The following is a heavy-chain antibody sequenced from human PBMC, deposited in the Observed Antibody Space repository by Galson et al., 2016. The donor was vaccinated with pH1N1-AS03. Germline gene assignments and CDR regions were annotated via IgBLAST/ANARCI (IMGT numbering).Heavy chain of an antibody. CDR2: VYYTGAT. CDR1: GDSITSYY. Sequence: LSLTCTVSGDSITSYYWSWIRQPPGKGLEWIAYVYYTGATSYNPSLKSRVTISLDTSKNQFSLKLRSVTAADTAVYYCARFRSSWTFYYGLDVWGQGTTVTVSS. D-gene: IGHD6-13*01. J-gene: IGHJ6*02. V-gene: IGHV4-59*01. CDR3: ARFRSSWTFYYGLDV.